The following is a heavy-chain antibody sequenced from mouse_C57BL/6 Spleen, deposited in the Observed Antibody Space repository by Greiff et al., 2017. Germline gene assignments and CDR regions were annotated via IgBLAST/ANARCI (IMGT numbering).Heavy chain of an antibody. CDR3: ARGGLYDAMDY. J-gene: IGHJ4*01. CDR1: GYTFTSYW. D-gene: IGHD3-1*01. V-gene: IGHV1-64*01. Sequence: QVQLQQPGAELVKPGASVKLSCKASGYTFTSYWMHWVKQRPGHGLEWIGMIHPNSGSTNYNEKFKSKATLTVDKSSSTAYMQLSSLTSEDSAVYYCARGGLYDAMDYWGQGTSVTVSS. CDR2: IHPNSGST.